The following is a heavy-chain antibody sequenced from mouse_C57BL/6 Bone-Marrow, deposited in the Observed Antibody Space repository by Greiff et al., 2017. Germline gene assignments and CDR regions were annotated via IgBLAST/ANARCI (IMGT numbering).Heavy chain of an antibody. V-gene: IGHV1-74*01. CDR2: IHPSDSDT. CDR3: AMSGSSYYYAMDY. Sequence: QVHVKQPGAELVKPGASVKVSCKASGYTFTSYWMHWVKQRPGQGLEWIGRIHPSDSDTNYNQKFKGKATLTVDKSSSTAYMQLSSLTSEDSAVYYCAMSGSSYYYAMDYWGQGTSVTVSS. D-gene: IGHD1-1*01. CDR1: GYTFTSYW. J-gene: IGHJ4*01.